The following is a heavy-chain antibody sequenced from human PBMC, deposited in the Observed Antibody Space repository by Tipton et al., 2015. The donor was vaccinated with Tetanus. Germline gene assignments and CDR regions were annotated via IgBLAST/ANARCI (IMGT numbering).Heavy chain of an antibody. J-gene: IGHJ5*01. CDR3: VRPDRYCSGGSCYRALDS. V-gene: IGHV1-69*06. D-gene: IGHD2-15*01. CDR1: GGAFKTYA. CDR2: IFPQFGTS. Sequence: QSGAEVKKPGSSVRVSCKTSGGAFKTYAISWVRQAPGQGLEWMGGIFPQFGTSNYAPKFQDRVTMTAETSTGTVFMDLHNLRSDDTAVYYCVRPDRYCSGGSCYRALDSWGQGTRITISS.